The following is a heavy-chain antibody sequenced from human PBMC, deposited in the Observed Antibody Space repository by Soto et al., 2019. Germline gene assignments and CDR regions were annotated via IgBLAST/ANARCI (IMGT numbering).Heavy chain of an antibody. CDR2: MNPNSGNT. D-gene: IGHD3-22*01. CDR1: GYTFTSYD. V-gene: IGHV1-8*01. CDR3: ARVGYYYDSSGYYYEDAFDI. Sequence: ASVKVSCKASGYTFTSYDLNWVRQATGQGLEWMGWMNPNSGNTGYAQKFQGRVTMTRNTSISTAYMELSSLRSEDTAVYYCARVGYYYDSSGYYYEDAFDIWGQGTMVTVPS. J-gene: IGHJ3*02.